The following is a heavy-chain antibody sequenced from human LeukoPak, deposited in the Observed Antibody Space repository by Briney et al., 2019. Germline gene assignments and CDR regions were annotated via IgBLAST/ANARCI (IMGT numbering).Heavy chain of an antibody. V-gene: IGHV4-38-2*01. Sequence: SETLSLTCAVSGFSISSPYYWGWIRQPPGKGLEWIGSVYHGGNTYSNPSLRSRVTISVDTSKNQFSLELTSVTAADTAVYCCVRTPTSRNIGTDDWGQGTLVTVSS. D-gene: IGHD2/OR15-2a*01. CDR2: VYHGGNT. CDR3: VRTPTSRNIGTDD. J-gene: IGHJ4*02. CDR1: GFSISSPYY.